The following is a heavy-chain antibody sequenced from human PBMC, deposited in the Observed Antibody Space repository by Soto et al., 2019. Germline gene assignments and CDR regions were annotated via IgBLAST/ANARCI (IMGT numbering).Heavy chain of an antibody. Sequence: PEESLKISCKGSGYIFTSYWIGWVRQMPGKGLEWMGIIYPGDSDTRYSPSFQGQVTISADKSISTAYLQWSSLKASDKAMYYCARFEITYSSSWYFDPCGQVSLVTVSS. CDR3: ARFEITYSSSWYFDP. V-gene: IGHV5-51*01. CDR2: IYPGDSDT. J-gene: IGHJ5*02. D-gene: IGHD6-13*01. CDR1: GYIFTSYW.